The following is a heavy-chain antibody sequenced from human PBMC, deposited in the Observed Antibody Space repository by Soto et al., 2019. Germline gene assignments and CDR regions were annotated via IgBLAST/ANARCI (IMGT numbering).Heavy chain of an antibody. CDR1: GFIFSSYA. Sequence: PGGSLRLSCAASGFIFSSYAMSWVRQAPGKGLEWVSGISSSGGNTYYTDSVKGRFTISRDNSKNTLYLQMNSLRAEDTALYYCATLVVNGILDAFDIWGQGTMVTVSS. V-gene: IGHV3-23*01. CDR2: ISSSGGNT. CDR3: ATLVVNGILDAFDI. D-gene: IGHD2-8*02. J-gene: IGHJ3*02.